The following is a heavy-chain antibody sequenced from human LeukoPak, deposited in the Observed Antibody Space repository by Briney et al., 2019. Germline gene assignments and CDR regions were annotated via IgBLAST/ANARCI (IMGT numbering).Heavy chain of an antibody. CDR3: ARGPKIVGATTPEFDY. CDR1: GYPFTSYG. J-gene: IGHJ4*02. Sequence: GASVKVSCKASGYPFTSYGISWVRQAPGQGLEWMGWISAYNGNTNYAQNLQGRVTMTTDTSTSTAYMELRSLRSDDTAVYYCARGPKIVGATTPEFDYWGQGTLVTVSS. CDR2: ISAYNGNT. V-gene: IGHV1-18*01. D-gene: IGHD1-26*01.